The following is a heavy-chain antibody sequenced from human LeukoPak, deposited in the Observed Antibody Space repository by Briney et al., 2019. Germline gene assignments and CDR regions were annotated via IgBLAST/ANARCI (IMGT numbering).Heavy chain of an antibody. CDR2: IKPDSGAT. Sequence: ASLKVSCKASGYTFTVHYMHWLRQALGQGLEWMGWIKPDSGATNFAPNFQGRVTMTSDTSINTAYMELSSLTSDDTAMYYCARDHDYGPDYWGQGTLVTVSA. CDR1: GYTFTVHY. V-gene: IGHV1-2*02. J-gene: IGHJ4*02. D-gene: IGHD4/OR15-4a*01. CDR3: ARDHDYGPDY.